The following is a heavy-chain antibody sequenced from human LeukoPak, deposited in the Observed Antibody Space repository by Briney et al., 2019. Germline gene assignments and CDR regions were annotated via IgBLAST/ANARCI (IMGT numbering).Heavy chain of an antibody. Sequence: ASVKVSCKASGYTFTGYYMHWVRQAPGQGLEWMGSINPNSGGTNYAQKFQGRVTMTRDTSISTAYMELSRLRSDDTAVYYCARAQSGTVAHDYWGQGTLVTVSS. D-gene: IGHD6-19*01. CDR3: ARAQSGTVAHDY. J-gene: IGHJ4*02. CDR1: GYTFTGYY. CDR2: INPNSGGT. V-gene: IGHV1-2*02.